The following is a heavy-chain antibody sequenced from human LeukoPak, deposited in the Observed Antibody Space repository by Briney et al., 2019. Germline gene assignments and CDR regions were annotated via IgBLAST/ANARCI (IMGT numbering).Heavy chain of an antibody. Sequence: GRSLRLSCAASGFTFSSYAMHWVRQAPGKGLEWVAVISYDGSNKYYADSVKGRFTISRGNSKNTLYLQMNSLRAEDTAVYYCARDKGPHNGFGDLPGAFDYWGQGTLVTVSS. CDR2: ISYDGSNK. CDR3: ARDKGPHNGFGDLPGAFDY. D-gene: IGHD3-10*01. CDR1: GFTFSSYA. J-gene: IGHJ4*02. V-gene: IGHV3-30*04.